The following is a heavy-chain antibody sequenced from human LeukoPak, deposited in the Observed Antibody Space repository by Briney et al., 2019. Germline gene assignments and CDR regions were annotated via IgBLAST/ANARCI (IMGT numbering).Heavy chain of an antibody. CDR1: GFSFSNYW. V-gene: IGHV5-51*01. CDR3: ASRSRGYYRFDY. D-gene: IGHD3-22*01. CDR2: IYGGDSET. Sequence: GESLKISCKGSGFSFSNYWIGWVRQMPGKGLEWMGIIYGGDSETRYSPSFQGQVTISADKSISTAYLQWSSLKASDTAMYYCASRSRGYYRFDYWGQGTLVTVSS. J-gene: IGHJ4*02.